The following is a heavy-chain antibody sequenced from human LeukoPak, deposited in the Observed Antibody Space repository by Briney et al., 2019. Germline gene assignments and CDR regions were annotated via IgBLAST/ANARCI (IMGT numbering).Heavy chain of an antibody. CDR2: IYYSGST. D-gene: IGHD6-13*01. CDR3: ASSLSSTTYAFDI. CDR1: GGSISSYY. Sequence: SETLSLTCTVSGGSISSYYWSWIRQPPGKGLEWIGYIYYSGSTNHNPSLKSRVTISVDTSKNQFSLKLSSVTAADTALYYCASSLSSTTYAFDIWGQGTMVTVSS. V-gene: IGHV4-59*01. J-gene: IGHJ3*02.